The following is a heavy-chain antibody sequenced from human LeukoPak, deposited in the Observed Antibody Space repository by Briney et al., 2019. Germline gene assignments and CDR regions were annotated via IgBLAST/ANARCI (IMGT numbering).Heavy chain of an antibody. CDR1: GFTFSSAW. J-gene: IGHJ6*02. CDR3: TRDYSYAMAV. V-gene: IGHV3-74*01. Sequence: PGGSLRLSCAASGFTFSSAWMHWVRQTPGKGLVWVSRINSDGSSTNHADSVKGRFTISRDNAKNMVNLQMNSLRAEDTAIYYCTRDYSYAMAVWGQGTTVTVSS. CDR2: INSDGSST. D-gene: IGHD2-21*01.